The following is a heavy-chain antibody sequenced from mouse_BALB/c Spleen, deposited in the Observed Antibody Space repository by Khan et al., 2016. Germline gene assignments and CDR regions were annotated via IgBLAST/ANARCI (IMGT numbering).Heavy chain of an antibody. D-gene: IGHD1-1*01. CDR1: GYTFTSYW. Sequence: QVQLKQSGAELVKAGDSVKMSCKASGYTFTSYWMHWVKQRLGQGLEWFAETNPTNGRTYYNEKFKSKATLTVDKSSSTAYMLLSGPTFEDSAVYYCARIKKIVATDFDYWGQGTTLTVSS. J-gene: IGHJ2*01. V-gene: IGHV1S81*02. CDR3: ARIKKIVATDFDY. CDR2: TNPTNGRT.